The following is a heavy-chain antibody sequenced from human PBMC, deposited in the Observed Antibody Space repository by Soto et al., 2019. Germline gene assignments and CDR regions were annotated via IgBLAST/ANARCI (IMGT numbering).Heavy chain of an antibody. J-gene: IGHJ4*02. D-gene: IGHD3-9*01. CDR2: INAGNGNT. Sequence: ASVKVSCKASGYTFTSYAMHWVRQAPGQRLEWMGWINAGNGNTKYSQKFQGRVTITRDTSASTAYMELSSLRSEDTAVYYCASSLTGDRTFDYWGQGTLVTVSS. V-gene: IGHV1-3*01. CDR1: GYTFTSYA. CDR3: ASSLTGDRTFDY.